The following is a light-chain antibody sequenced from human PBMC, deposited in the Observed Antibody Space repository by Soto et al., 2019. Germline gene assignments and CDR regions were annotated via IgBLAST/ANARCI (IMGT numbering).Light chain of an antibody. CDR3: QQRSTWPYT. CDR2: DVS. J-gene: IGKJ2*01. V-gene: IGKV3-11*01. CDR1: QSVSSY. Sequence: DIVLTQSPATLSLSPGERATLSRRTSQSVSSYLAWYQQKPGQAPRLLIHDVSNRATGIPARFSGSGSGTDFTLTISSLEPADFAVYYCQQRSTWPYTFGQGTKLEI.